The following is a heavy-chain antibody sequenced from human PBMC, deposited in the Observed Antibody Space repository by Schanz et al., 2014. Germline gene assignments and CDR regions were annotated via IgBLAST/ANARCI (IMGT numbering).Heavy chain of an antibody. CDR1: GITFSSHS. CDR3: ARGGFGEVSYFDY. J-gene: IGHJ4*02. V-gene: IGHV3-48*01. CDR2: ITYNGGTI. D-gene: IGHD3-10*01. Sequence: PGGSLRLSCAASGITFSSHSFNWVRQAPGKGLEWISYITYNGGTIYYADSVKGRFTVSRDNAENALYLQMNSLRAEDTAVYYCARGGFGEVSYFDYWGQGTLVTVSS.